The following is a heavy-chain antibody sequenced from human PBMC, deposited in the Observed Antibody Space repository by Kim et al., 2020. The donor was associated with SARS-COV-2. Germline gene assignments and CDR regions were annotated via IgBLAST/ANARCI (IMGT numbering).Heavy chain of an antibody. CDR3: ARVEGEWSGYDYGFDY. J-gene: IGHJ4*02. D-gene: IGHD5-12*01. CDR2: ISAYNGNT. V-gene: IGHV1-18*01. Sequence: ASVKVSCKASGYTFTSYGISWVRQAPGQGLEWMGWISAYNGNTNYAQKLQGRVTMTTDTSTSTAYMELRSLRSDDTAVYYCARVEGEWSGYDYGFDYWGQGTLVTVSS. CDR1: GYTFTSYG.